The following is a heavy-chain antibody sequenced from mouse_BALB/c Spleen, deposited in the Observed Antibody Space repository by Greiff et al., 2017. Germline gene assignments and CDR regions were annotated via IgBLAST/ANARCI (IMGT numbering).Heavy chain of an antibody. CDR1: GFTFSSYT. CDR2: ISSGGSYT. V-gene: IGHV5-9-1*01. CDR3: ATLYYG. D-gene: IGHD1-1*01. Sequence: EVMLVESGGGLVKPGGSLKLSCAASGFTFSSYTMSWVRQTPEKRLEWVATISSGGSYTYYPDTVTGRFTISRDNAKNTLYLEMSSLRSEDTAMYYCATLYYGWGQGTSVTVSS. J-gene: IGHJ4*01.